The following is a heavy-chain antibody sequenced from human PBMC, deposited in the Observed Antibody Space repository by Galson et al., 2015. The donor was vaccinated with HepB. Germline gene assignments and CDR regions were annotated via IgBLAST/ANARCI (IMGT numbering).Heavy chain of an antibody. CDR2: IKQDGIAK. CDR1: GFTFSSYW. J-gene: IGHJ3*02. CDR3: ARDRQQWLVVGFDI. D-gene: IGHD6-19*01. V-gene: IGHV3-7*03. Sequence: SLRLSCAASGFTFSSYWMSWVRQAPGKGLEWVANIKQDGIAKYYVDSVKGRFTISRDNAKNSLYLQMNSLRAEDTSVYYCARDRQQWLVVGFDIWGQGTMVTVSS.